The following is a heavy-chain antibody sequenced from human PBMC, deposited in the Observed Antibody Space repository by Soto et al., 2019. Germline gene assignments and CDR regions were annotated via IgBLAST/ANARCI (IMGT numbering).Heavy chain of an antibody. CDR3: ARGENDYGDYVNYYYGMDV. CDR1: GYTFTSYG. CDR2: ISAYNGNT. Sequence: QVQLVQSGAEVKKPGASVKVSCKASGYTFTSYGISWVRQAPGQGLEWMGWISAYNGNTNYAQKLQGRVTMSTDTSTSTAYMELRSLRSDDTAVYYCARGENDYGDYVNYYYGMDVWGQGTTVTVSS. J-gene: IGHJ6*02. V-gene: IGHV1-18*01. D-gene: IGHD4-17*01.